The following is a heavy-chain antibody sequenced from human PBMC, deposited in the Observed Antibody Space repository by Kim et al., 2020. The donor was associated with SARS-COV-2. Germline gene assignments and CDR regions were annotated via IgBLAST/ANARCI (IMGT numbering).Heavy chain of an antibody. CDR2: IKDDGSTT. CDR3: ASDRSAAFDI. Sequence: GGSLRLSCAASGFTISSLWMHWVRQAPGKGLVRVSRIKDDGSTTNYAASVKGRFTVSRDNAKNTLYLHMNSLRAEDAAVYYCASDRSAAFDIWGQGTMVTVSS. D-gene: IGHD3-3*01. V-gene: IGHV3-74*01. CDR1: GFTISSLW. J-gene: IGHJ3*02.